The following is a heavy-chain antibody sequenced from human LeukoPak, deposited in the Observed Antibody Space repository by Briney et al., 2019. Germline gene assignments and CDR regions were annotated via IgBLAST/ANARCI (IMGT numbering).Heavy chain of an antibody. CDR2: ISGSGGST. V-gene: IGHV3-23*01. CDR1: GFTFSTYA. D-gene: IGHD1-26*01. J-gene: IGHJ4*02. Sequence: RTGGSLRLSCAASGFTFSTYAMSWVRQAPGKGLEWASTISGSGGSTYYADSVKGRFTISRDNSKNTLYLQMNSLRAEDTAVYYCAKEGGSYFRESGTNYWGQGTLVTVSS. CDR3: AKEGGSYFRESGTNY.